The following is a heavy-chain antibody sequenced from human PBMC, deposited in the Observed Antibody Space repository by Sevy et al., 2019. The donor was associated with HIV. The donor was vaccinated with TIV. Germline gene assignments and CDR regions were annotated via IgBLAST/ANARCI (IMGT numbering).Heavy chain of an antibody. Sequence: GGSLRLSCAASEFIFTNAWMSWVRQAPGKGLEWVGRLKSKTNGGTTDYAAPVEGRFTISRHDSKKTLYLQMNSLKTEDTAVYYCTTDLEYQLERYYFNYWGQGTLVTVSS. D-gene: IGHD2-2*01. V-gene: IGHV3-15*01. CDR3: TTDLEYQLERYYFNY. J-gene: IGHJ4*02. CDR2: LKSKTNGGTT. CDR1: EFIFTNAW.